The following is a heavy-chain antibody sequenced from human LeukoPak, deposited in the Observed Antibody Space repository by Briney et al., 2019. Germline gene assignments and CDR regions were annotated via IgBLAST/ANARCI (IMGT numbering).Heavy chain of an antibody. Sequence: GASVKVSCKASGYTFTGYYMHWVRQAPGQGLEWMGWINPSGGSTSYAQKFQGRVTMTRDTSTSTVYMELSSLRSEDTAVYYCARGEGRVRYYDSSGYYPNWGQGTLVTVSS. CDR1: GYTFTGYY. CDR3: ARGEGRVRYYDSSGYYPN. V-gene: IGHV1-46*01. J-gene: IGHJ4*02. D-gene: IGHD3-22*01. CDR2: INPSGGST.